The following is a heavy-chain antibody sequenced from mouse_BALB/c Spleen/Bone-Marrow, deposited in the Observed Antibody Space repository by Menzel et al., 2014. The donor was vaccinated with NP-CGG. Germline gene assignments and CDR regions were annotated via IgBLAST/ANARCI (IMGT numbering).Heavy chain of an antibody. CDR2: INSNGGST. CDR3: ARDYYGSSDY. D-gene: IGHD1-1*01. J-gene: IGHJ2*01. V-gene: IGHV5-6-3*01. Sequence: EVKLVESGGGLVQPGASLKLSCAASGFTFSSYGMSWVRQTPDKRLELVATINSNGGSTYYPDSVKGRFTISRDNAKNTLYLQMSSLKSDDTAMYYCARDYYGSSDYWGQGTTLTVSS. CDR1: GFTFSSYG.